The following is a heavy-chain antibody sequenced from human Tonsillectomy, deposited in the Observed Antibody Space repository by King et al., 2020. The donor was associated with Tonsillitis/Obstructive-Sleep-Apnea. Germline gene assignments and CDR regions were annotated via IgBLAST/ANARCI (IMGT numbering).Heavy chain of an antibody. V-gene: IGHV6-1*01. J-gene: IGHJ4*02. D-gene: IGHD6-19*01. Sequence: VQLPQSGPGLVKSSQTLSLPCAISGDSVLSSSAAWNWIRQSPSRGLEWLGRTYYRSQWYHDYAISVRRRITINADTSKNQISLQLNSVTPEDTALYFCARDLISAWVGLDCWGQGTRVTVSS. CDR1: GDSVLSSSAA. CDR2: TYYRSQWYH. CDR3: ARDLISAWVGLDC.